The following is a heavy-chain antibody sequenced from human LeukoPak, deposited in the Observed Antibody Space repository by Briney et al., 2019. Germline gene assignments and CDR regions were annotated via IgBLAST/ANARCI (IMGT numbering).Heavy chain of an antibody. CDR3: ARDESKDIVSGSYVVYYYYMDV. D-gene: IGHD3-16*01. J-gene: IGHJ6*03. Sequence: PSETLSLTSTVSGGAISSYYWSWIRQPAGKRLEWIGRINTSGSTNYNPSLKSRVTMSIDTSKNQFSLKLSSVTAADTAVYFCARDESKDIVSGSYVVYYYYMDVWGKGTTVTVSS. CDR2: INTSGST. V-gene: IGHV4-4*07. CDR1: GGAISSYY.